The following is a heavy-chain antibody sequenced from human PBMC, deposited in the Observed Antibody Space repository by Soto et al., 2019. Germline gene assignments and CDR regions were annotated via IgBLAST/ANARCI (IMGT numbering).Heavy chain of an antibody. J-gene: IGHJ6*02. V-gene: IGHV4-61*01. Sequence: SETLSLTCTVSGGSISGSISNFYWSWIRQPPGKGLEWIGHIFYSGTTNYNPSLKSRVTISVDTSKTQFSLNLSSVTAVDKTVYYCARKGPIRYNYDVLDVWGQGTTVTVSS. CDR1: GGSISGSISNFY. CDR3: ARKGPIRYNYDVLDV. CDR2: IFYSGTT.